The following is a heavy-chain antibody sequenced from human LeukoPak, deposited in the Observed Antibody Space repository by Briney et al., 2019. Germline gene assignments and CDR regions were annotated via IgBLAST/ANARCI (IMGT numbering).Heavy chain of an antibody. CDR2: IYPGDSHT. Sequence: YXFXSXXXXWXRQXXXKXXXXXGIIYPGDSHTRYSPSFQGQVTISADKSISTAYLQWSSLKASDTAMYYCARGGSSSWQFDYWGQGTLVTVSS. CDR1: YXFXSXX. CDR3: ARGGSSSWQFDY. J-gene: IGHJ4*02. D-gene: IGHD6-6*01. V-gene: IGHV5-51*01.